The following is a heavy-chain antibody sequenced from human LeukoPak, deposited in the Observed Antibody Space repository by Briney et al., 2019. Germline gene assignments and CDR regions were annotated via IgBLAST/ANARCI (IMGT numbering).Heavy chain of an antibody. CDR1: GFSFGTYA. Sequence: GGSLRLACAGSGFSFGTYAMRWVRQAPGRGVEWVSSIISNCQPTSYASSLERPFPISRDNSKNTLYLQLNSLRAEDTATYYCARDPYNTILYRLAYWGQGTLVTVSS. CDR3: ARDPYNTILYRLAY. J-gene: IGHJ4*02. D-gene: IGHD3-10*01. V-gene: IGHV3-23*01. CDR2: IISNCQPT.